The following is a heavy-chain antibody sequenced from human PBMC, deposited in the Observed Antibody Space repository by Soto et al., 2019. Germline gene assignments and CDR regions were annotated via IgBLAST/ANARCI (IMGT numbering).Heavy chain of an antibody. J-gene: IGHJ4*02. CDR3: AKDSHWAIISPTLDY. D-gene: IGHD2-2*01. CDR1: GFTFSSSA. Sequence: VQLWESGGGLVQPGGSLRRSCGASGFTFSSSAMSWVRQAPGKGLEWVSTFRESGGTTHYADPVKGRFTMARDTSRNMLFLLMNSLRAEDTAIYYCAKDSHWAIISPTLDYWGQGTLVTVSS. V-gene: IGHV3-23*01. CDR2: FRESGGTT.